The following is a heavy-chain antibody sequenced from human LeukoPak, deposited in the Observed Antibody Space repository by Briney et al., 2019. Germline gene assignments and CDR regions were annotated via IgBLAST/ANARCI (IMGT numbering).Heavy chain of an antibody. CDR3: ARRLYYYDSSGYPTHAFDI. CDR1: GGSISSSSYY. D-gene: IGHD3-22*01. V-gene: IGHV4-39*01. J-gene: IGHJ3*02. CDR2: IYYSGST. Sequence: PSETLSLTCTVSGGSISSSSYYWGWIRQPPGKGLEWIGSIYYSGSTYYNPSLKSRVTISVDTSKNQFSLKLSSVTAADTAVCYCARRLYYYDSSGYPTHAFDIWGQGTMVTVSS.